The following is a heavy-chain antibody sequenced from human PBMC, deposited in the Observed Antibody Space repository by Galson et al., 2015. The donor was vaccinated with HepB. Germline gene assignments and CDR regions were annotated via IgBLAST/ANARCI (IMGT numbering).Heavy chain of an antibody. CDR2: IIPIFGTA. J-gene: IGHJ4*02. CDR1: GGTFSSYA. V-gene: IGHV1-69*13. D-gene: IGHD1-26*01. CDR3: ARPEYSGSYYFDY. Sequence: SVKVSCKASGGTFSSYAISWVRQAPGQGLEWMGGIIPIFGTANYAQKFQGRVTITADESTSTAYMELSSLRSEDTAVYYCARPEYSGSYYFDYWGQGTLVTVSS.